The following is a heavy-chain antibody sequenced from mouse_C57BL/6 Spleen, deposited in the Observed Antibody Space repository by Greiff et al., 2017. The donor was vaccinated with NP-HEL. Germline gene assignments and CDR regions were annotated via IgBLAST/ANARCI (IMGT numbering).Heavy chain of an antibody. CDR1: GYTFTDYE. Sequence: VKLQQSGAELVRPGASVTLSCKASGYTFTDYEMHWVKQTPVHGLEWIGAIDPETGGTAYNQKFKGKAILTADKSSSTAYMELRSLTSEDSAVYYCTKYGSSYGYAMDYWGQGTSVTVSS. CDR2: IDPETGGT. J-gene: IGHJ4*01. D-gene: IGHD1-1*01. V-gene: IGHV1-15*01. CDR3: TKYGSSYGYAMDY.